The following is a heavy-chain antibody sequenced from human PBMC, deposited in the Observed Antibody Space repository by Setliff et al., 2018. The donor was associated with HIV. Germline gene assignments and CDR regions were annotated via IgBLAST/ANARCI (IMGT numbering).Heavy chain of an antibody. CDR2: IYRSGDT. V-gene: IGHV4-4*07. CDR1: GGSISTYY. Sequence: ETLSLTCTVSGGSISTYYWSWIRQPAGKGLEWIGRIYRSGDTFYNPSLKSRVTLSMDTSQNQFSLRLNSVTAADTAVYYCMRGSGLTPGSYLGDYWGQGILVTVSS. J-gene: IGHJ4*02. CDR3: MRGSGLTPGSYLGDY. D-gene: IGHD1-26*01.